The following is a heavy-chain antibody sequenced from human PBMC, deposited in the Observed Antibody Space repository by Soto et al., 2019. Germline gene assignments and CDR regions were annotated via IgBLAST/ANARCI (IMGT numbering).Heavy chain of an antibody. CDR1: GGSISSSSYY. CDR2: IYYSGST. J-gene: IGHJ4*02. V-gene: IGHV4-39*01. CDR3: ARWDGSSRGVDY. D-gene: IGHD6-13*01. Sequence: QLQLQESGPGLVKPSETLSLTCTVSGGSISSSSYYWGWIRQPPGKGLEWIGSIYYSGSTDYNPSLKSRVTISVDTSKNQFTLKLSSVTAADTAVYYCARWDGSSRGVDYWGQGTLVTVSS.